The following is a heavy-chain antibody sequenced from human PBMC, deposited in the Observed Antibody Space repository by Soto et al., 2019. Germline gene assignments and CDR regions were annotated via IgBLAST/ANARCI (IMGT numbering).Heavy chain of an antibody. V-gene: IGHV4-59*08. Sequence: SETLSLTCTVSGGSISSYYWSWIRQPPGKGLEWIGYIYYSGSTNYNPSLKSRVTISVDTSKNQFSLELSSVTAADTAVYYCARRYSSGFDYWGQGTLVTVSS. J-gene: IGHJ4*02. CDR3: ARRYSSGFDY. D-gene: IGHD6-19*01. CDR1: GGSISSYY. CDR2: IYYSGST.